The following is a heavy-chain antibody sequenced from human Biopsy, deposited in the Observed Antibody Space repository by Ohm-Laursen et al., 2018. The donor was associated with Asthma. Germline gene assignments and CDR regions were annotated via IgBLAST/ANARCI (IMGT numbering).Heavy chain of an antibody. Sequence: SLRLSCTASGFRFPIYGMHWVRQAPGKGLEWVAVISFDGSNKDFADSVKGRFTISRDNSKNTMYLEMNSLRAEDTAVYYCPKDVFPGWELRRGPDSWGQGTLVTVSS. CDR2: ISFDGSNK. J-gene: IGHJ4*02. V-gene: IGHV3-30*18. CDR1: GFRFPIYG. CDR3: PKDVFPGWELRRGPDS. D-gene: IGHD1-26*01.